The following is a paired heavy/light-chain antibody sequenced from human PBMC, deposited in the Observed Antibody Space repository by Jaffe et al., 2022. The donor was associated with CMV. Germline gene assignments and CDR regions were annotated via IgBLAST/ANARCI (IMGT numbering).Heavy chain of an antibody. D-gene: IGHD2-21*01. CDR3: ARDSGAYCGEEGDCYYYYGMDV. V-gene: IGHV3-53*01. CDR1: GFTVSSNY. Sequence: EVQLVESGGGLIQPGGSLRLSCAASGFTVSSNYMSWVRQAPGKGLEWVSVIYSGGSTYYADSVKGRFTISRDNSKNTLYLQMNSLRAEDTAVYYCARDSGAYCGEEGDCYYYYGMDVWGQGTTVTVSS. CDR2: IYSGGST. J-gene: IGHJ6*02.
Light chain of an antibody. Sequence: DIQMTQSPSSLSASVGDRVTITCRASQSISSYLNWYQQKPGKAPKLLIYAASSLQSGVPSRFSGSGSGTDFTLTISSLQPEDFATYYCQQSYSTPPTFGQGTRLEIK. V-gene: IGKV1-39*01. CDR3: QQSYSTPPT. CDR2: AAS. CDR1: QSISSY. J-gene: IGKJ5*01.